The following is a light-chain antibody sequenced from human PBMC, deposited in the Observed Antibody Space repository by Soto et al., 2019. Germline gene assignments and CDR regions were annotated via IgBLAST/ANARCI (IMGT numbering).Light chain of an antibody. J-gene: IGKJ5*01. V-gene: IGKV3-11*01. Sequence: EIVLTQSPVTLSVSPGERVTLSCRASQRLSSNLAWYQQRPGQPPRRLIYAASNRATGIPARFSGSGSGTDFTLTISSLEPDDFAVYYCQQRADWPITFGQGTRLEIK. CDR2: AAS. CDR3: QQRADWPIT. CDR1: QRLSSN.